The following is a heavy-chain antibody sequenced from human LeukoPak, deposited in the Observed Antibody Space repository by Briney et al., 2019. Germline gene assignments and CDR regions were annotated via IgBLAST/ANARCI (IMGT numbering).Heavy chain of an antibody. D-gene: IGHD2-2*01. V-gene: IGHV4-59*01. J-gene: IGHJ6*03. Sequence: SETLFLTCTVSGGSISSYYWSWIRQPPGNGLEWIGYIYYSGSTNYNPSLKSRVTISVDTSKNQFSLKLSSVTAADKAVYYCARSTVPAASLFTYYYDMDVWGKGTTVTVSS. CDR2: IYYSGST. CDR3: ARSTVPAASLFTYYYDMDV. CDR1: GGSISSYY.